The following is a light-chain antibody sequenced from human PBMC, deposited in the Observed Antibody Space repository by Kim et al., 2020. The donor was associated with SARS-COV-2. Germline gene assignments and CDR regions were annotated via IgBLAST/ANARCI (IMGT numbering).Light chain of an antibody. CDR3: QQYDILPFT. J-gene: IGKJ3*01. Sequence: DIQMTQSPSSLSASVGDRVTITCQASQDISNYLNWYQQKPGKAPKLLISDASNFETGVPSRFSAGGSGTDFTFTISSLQPEDIATYYCQQYDILPFTFGPGTKVEIK. CDR2: DAS. CDR1: QDISNY. V-gene: IGKV1-33*01.